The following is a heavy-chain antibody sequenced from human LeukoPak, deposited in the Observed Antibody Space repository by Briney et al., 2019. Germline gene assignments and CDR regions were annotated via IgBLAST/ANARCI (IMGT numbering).Heavy chain of an antibody. D-gene: IGHD2-21*01. CDR1: GFSFRSCW. CDR3: ARVAWPHYFDY. J-gene: IGHJ4*02. CDR2: IKEDVSEK. V-gene: IGHV3-7*01. Sequence: PGGSLRLSCAASGFSFRSCWMSSVRQAPGKGLEWVANIKEDVSEKYYVDSVKGRFTISREKAENELYLQMNSLRAEDTAVYYCARVAWPHYFDYWGQGTLVTVSS.